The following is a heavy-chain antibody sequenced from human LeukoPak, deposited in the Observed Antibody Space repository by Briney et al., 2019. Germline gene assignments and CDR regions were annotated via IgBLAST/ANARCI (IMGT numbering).Heavy chain of an antibody. V-gene: IGHV4-34*01. CDR1: GGSFIVYY. J-gene: IGHJ4*02. Sequence: SETLSLTCAVYGGSFIVYYWSWIRQPPGKGLEWIGEIKHSGSTNYNPSLKRRSTISVDTSKKQFSLKLSSVTAGATAVSYCARGVGAAAGLPPFDYWGQGTLVTVSS. D-gene: IGHD6-13*01. CDR2: IKHSGST. CDR3: ARGVGAAAGLPPFDY.